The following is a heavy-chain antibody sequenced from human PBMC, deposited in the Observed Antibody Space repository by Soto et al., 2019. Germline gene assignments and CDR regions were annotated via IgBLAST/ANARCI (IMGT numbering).Heavy chain of an antibody. CDR2: ISYDGGNK. D-gene: IGHD5-18*01. J-gene: IGHJ4*02. V-gene: IGHV3-30-3*01. Sequence: HPGGSLRLSCAASGFTFNNYALHWVRQAPGKGLEWAALISYDGGNKYYADSVKGRFTISRDNSKNTLHLQMNSLRPEDTAIYYCARVPVAYSYGFGDYWGQGALVTVSS. CDR1: GFTFNNYA. CDR3: ARVPVAYSYGFGDY.